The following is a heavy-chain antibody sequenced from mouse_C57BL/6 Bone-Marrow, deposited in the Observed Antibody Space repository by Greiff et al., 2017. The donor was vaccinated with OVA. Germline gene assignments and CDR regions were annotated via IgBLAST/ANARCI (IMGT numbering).Heavy chain of an antibody. CDR1: GYTFTSYW. J-gene: IGHJ2*01. D-gene: IGHD1-1*01. Sequence: VKLQQPGAELVKPGASVKLSCKASGYTFTSYWMHWVKQRPGQGLEWIGMIHPNSGSTNYNEKFKSKATLTVDKSSSTAYMQLSSLTSEDSAVYYCARTGITTVVAHFDDWGQGTTLTVSS. CDR2: IHPNSGST. V-gene: IGHV1-64*01. CDR3: ARTGITTVVAHFDD.